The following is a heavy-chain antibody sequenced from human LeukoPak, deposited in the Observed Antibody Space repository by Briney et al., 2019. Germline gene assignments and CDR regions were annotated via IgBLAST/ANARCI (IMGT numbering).Heavy chain of an antibody. J-gene: IGHJ6*03. CDR3: ARGVYRYCSSTSCYTPSLYYYYMDV. D-gene: IGHD2-2*02. CDR2: INAGNGNT. V-gene: IGHV1/OR15-3*01. CDR1: GYTFTGYY. Sequence: ASVKVSCKASGYTFTGYYMHWVRQAPGQGLEWMGWINAGNGNTKYSQKFQGRVTITADESTSTAYMELSSLRSEDTAVYYCARGVYRYCSSTSCYTPSLYYYYMDVWGKGTTVTVSS.